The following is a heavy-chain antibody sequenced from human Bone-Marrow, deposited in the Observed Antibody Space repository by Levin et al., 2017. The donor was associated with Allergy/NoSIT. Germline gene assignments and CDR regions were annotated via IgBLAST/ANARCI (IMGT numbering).Heavy chain of an antibody. CDR3: ARHQGAIVGAPSLNY. J-gene: IGHJ4*02. CDR1: GYTFSNYW. Sequence: GESLKISCKASGYTFSNYWIGWVRHVPGRGLEWMGFIYPDDSDTRYSPSFQGRVTITADKSTSTAYLQWSGLRASDTAIYYCARHQGAIVGAPSLNYWGQGTLVTVSS. D-gene: IGHD1-26*01. CDR2: IYPDDSDT. V-gene: IGHV5-51*01.